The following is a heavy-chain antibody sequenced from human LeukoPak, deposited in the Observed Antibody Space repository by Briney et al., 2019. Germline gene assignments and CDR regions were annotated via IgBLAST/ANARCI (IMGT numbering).Heavy chain of an antibody. V-gene: IGHV3-23*01. D-gene: IGHD2-21*01. CDR3: AKAPVTSCRGAYCYPFDY. J-gene: IGHJ4*02. Sequence: PGGSLRLSCAASGFTFSSYWMSWVRQAPGKGLEWVPAISSTDAGTCHADSVRGRFTISRDSSKNTLYLQMNSLKAEDAAVYYCAKAPVTSCRGAYCYPFDYWGQGTLVTVSS. CDR1: GFTFSSYW. CDR2: ISSTDAGT.